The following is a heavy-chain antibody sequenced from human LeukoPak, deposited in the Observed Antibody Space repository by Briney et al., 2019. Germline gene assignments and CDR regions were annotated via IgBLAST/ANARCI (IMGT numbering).Heavy chain of an antibody. CDR2: INHSGST. V-gene: IGHV4-34*01. Sequence: PSETLSLTCAVYGGSFSGYYWSWIRQPPGKGPEWIGEINHSGSTNYNPPLKSRVTISVDTSKNQFSLKLSSVTAADTAVYYCARGPSGSYPYFDYWGQGTLVTVSS. CDR1: GGSFSGYY. J-gene: IGHJ4*02. CDR3: ARGPSGSYPYFDY. D-gene: IGHD1-26*01.